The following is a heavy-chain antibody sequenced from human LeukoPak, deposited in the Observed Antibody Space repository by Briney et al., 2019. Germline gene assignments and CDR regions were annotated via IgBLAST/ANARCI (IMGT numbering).Heavy chain of an antibody. D-gene: IGHD3-22*01. CDR1: GGTFSSYA. CDR3: ASPSHYYDSSGYYRGLDY. V-gene: IGHV1-69*13. Sequence: SVKVSCKASGGTFSSYAISWVRQAPGQGLEWMGGIIPIFGTANYAQKFQGRVTITADESTSTAYMELSSLRSEDTAVYYCASPSHYYDSSGYYRGLDYWGQGTLVTVSS. J-gene: IGHJ4*02. CDR2: IIPIFGTA.